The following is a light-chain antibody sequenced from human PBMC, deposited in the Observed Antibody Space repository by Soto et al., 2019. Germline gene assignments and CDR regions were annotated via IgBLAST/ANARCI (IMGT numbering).Light chain of an antibody. CDR1: SSDVGGYNY. Sequence: QSALTQPPSASGSPGQSVTISCTGTSSDVGGYNYVSWYQQHPGKAPKLMIYEVSKLPSGVHDRFSGSKYGNTASLPVSVLQAEDEADYYCCSYAGSNNLRVFGTGTKLTVL. CDR3: CSYAGSNNLRV. V-gene: IGLV2-8*01. J-gene: IGLJ1*01. CDR2: EVS.